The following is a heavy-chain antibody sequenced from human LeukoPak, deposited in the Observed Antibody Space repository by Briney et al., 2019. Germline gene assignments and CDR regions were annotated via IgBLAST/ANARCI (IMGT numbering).Heavy chain of an antibody. CDR3: AKEVTPGMVRGGNWFDP. CDR1: GFTFSNYG. D-gene: IGHD3-10*01. CDR2: IWYDGSNK. Sequence: PGRSLRLSCAASGFTFSNYGMHWVRQAPGKGLEWVAYIWYDGSNKYYTDSVKGRFTIYRDNSKNTLYLQMNSLRAEDTAVYYCAKEVTPGMVRGGNWFDPWGQGTLVTVSS. V-gene: IGHV3-30*02. J-gene: IGHJ5*02.